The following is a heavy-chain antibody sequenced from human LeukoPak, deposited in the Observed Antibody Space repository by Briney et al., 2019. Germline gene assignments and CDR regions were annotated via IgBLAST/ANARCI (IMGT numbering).Heavy chain of an antibody. J-gene: IGHJ4*02. CDR2: IYSGGST. V-gene: IGHV3-53*01. CDR3: ARDTVSSGWYYGFDY. CDR1: GFTVSTTY. D-gene: IGHD6-19*01. Sequence: PGGSLRLSCATSGFTVSTTYMSWVRQAPGKGLEWVSVIYSGGSTYYADSVKGRFTMSRDNYKKTLYLQMNSLRTEDTAIYYCARDTVSSGWYYGFDYWGQGTLVTVSS.